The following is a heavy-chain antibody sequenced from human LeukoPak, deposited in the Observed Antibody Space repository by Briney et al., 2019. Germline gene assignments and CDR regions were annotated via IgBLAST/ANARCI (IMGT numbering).Heavy chain of an antibody. Sequence: PGGSLRLSCAASGFTFNSYWMNWVRQAPGRGLEWVANIKQDGSETHSVDSVKGRFTISRDNAKNSLYLQMSSLRVEDTAVYYCARVLDGTTWYGRLDVWGQGTTVTVSS. CDR1: GFTFNSYW. CDR3: ARVLDGTTWYGRLDV. CDR2: IKQDGSET. V-gene: IGHV3-7*01. D-gene: IGHD2/OR15-2a*01. J-gene: IGHJ6*02.